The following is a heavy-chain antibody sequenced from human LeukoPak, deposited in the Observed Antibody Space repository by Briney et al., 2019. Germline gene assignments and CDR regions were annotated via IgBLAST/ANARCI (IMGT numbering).Heavy chain of an antibody. CDR1: GYTFTIYG. Sequence: ASVTVSCKASGYTFTIYGISWVRQAPGPGLEWMGWISAYNGNTNYAQKLQGRVTMTTDTSTSTAYMELRSLRSDDTAVYYCARTGQTGSTLLAWFDPWGQGTLVTVSS. D-gene: IGHD1-1*01. CDR2: ISAYNGNT. J-gene: IGHJ5*02. CDR3: ARTGQTGSTLLAWFDP. V-gene: IGHV1-18*01.